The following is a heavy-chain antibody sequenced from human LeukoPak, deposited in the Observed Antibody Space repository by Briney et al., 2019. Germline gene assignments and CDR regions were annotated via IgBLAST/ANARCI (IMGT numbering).Heavy chain of an antibody. V-gene: IGHV3-15*01. CDR2: IKSKTDGGTT. D-gene: IGHD3-9*01. Sequence: PGGSLRLSCAASGFTFSDYYMSWIRQAPGKGLEWVGRIKSKTDGGTTDYAAPVKGRFSISRDDSKNTLYLQMNSLKTEDTAVYYCSTDSTIVYWGQGTLVTVSS. CDR1: GFTFSDYY. CDR3: STDSTIVY. J-gene: IGHJ4*02.